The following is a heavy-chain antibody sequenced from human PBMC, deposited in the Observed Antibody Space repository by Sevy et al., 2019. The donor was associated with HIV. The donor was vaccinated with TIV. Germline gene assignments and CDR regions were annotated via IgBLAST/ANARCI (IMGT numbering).Heavy chain of an antibody. CDR1: GYDFNTHW. CDR3: ARRQTIYTALDF. CDR2: IYVGDSDT. J-gene: IGHJ3*01. V-gene: IGHV5-51*01. D-gene: IGHD3-3*01. Sequence: ASVKVSCKGSGYDFNTHWIVWVRQMPGKGLEWMGIIYVGDSDTRYSPSFQGQVTISADKSINTAYLQWSSLKASDTAMYYCARRQTIYTALDFWGQGTMVTVSS.